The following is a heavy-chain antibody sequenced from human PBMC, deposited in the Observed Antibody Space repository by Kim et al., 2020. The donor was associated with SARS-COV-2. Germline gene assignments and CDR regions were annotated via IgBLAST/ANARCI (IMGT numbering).Heavy chain of an antibody. D-gene: IGHD3-16*01. CDR3: SRVLLYGSGSYARVDYY. Sequence: SETLSLTCTVSGGSISSYNGNWSRQPPGKGLERQGLICYSGSTNYNPLPKSRITITVEISKNKTPLIVTIVMAAATAVDYCSRVLLYGSGSYARVDYY. J-gene: IGHJ6*01. CDR1: GGSISSYN. V-gene: IGHV4-59*01. CDR2: ICYSGST.